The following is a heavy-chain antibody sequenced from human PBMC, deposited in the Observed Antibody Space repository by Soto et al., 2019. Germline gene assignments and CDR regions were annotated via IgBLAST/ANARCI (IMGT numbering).Heavy chain of an antibody. J-gene: IGHJ6*04. CDR2: ISAYNGNT. CDR3: AIEGVIGVVPAAVSMSYSCYGMDG. D-gene: IGHD2-2*01. CDR1: GYTFTSYG. Sequence: ASVKVSCKASGYTFTSYGISWVRQAPGQGLEWMGWISAYNGNTNYAQKLQGRVTMTTDTSTSTAYMELRSLRSDDTTVHYCAIEGVIGVVPAAVSMSYSCYGMDGWREAPAVTVSP. V-gene: IGHV1-18*04.